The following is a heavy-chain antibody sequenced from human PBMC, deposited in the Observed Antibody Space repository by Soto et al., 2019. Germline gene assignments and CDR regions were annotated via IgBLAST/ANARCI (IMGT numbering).Heavy chain of an antibody. D-gene: IGHD2-2*01. CDR3: ARGGEGYCSSTSCYAGLFDI. V-gene: IGHV1-8*01. CDR2: MNPNSGNT. CDR1: GYTSNSYD. Sequence: ASVKVSCKASGYTSNSYDINWVRQATGQGLEWMGWMNPNSGNTGYAQKFQGRVTMTRNTSISTAYMELSSLRSEDTAVYYCARGGEGYCSSTSCYAGLFDIWGQGTMVTVSS. J-gene: IGHJ3*02.